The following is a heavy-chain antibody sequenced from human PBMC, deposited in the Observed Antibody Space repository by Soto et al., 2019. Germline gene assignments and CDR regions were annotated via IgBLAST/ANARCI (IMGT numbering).Heavy chain of an antibody. J-gene: IGHJ6*02. CDR2: IHHSGTS. V-gene: IGHV4-4*02. CDR1: GDSVSSSSC. CDR3: VRSVPAATWQYSGMDV. D-gene: IGHD2-2*01. Sequence: PSETLSLTCAVSGDSVSSSSCWSWVRQAPGKGLEWIGEIHHSGTSNYNPSLASRVSVSVDKSRNQLSLNLKSVTAADTTVYYCVRSVPAATWQYSGMDVWGQGTTVTVSS.